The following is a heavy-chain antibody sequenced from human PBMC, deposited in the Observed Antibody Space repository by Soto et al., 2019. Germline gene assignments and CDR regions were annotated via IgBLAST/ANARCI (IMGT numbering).Heavy chain of an antibody. D-gene: IGHD3-16*01. Sequence: EVQLLESGGGLVQPGGSLRLSCAASGFTFVTYAMKWLRQAPGRVLECVSFISGSGRTTYYADSVKGRFTVSRDNSKNTMYLQMNRLRAEDTALSYSAKFRGPSYSYYYMDVWGKGTTVTVSS. V-gene: IGHV3-23*01. CDR3: AKFRGPSYSYYYMDV. J-gene: IGHJ6*03. CDR1: GFTFVTYA. CDR2: ISGSGRTT.